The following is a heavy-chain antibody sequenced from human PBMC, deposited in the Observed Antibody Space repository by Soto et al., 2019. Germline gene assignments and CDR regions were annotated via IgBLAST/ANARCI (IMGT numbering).Heavy chain of an antibody. J-gene: IGHJ4*02. D-gene: IGHD3-22*01. Sequence: QVQLVQSGAEVKKPGSSVKVSCKASGGTFSSYAISWVRQAPGQGLEWMGGIIPIFGTANYAQKFQGRVTITADDSTSTAYMELSSLRSEDTAVYYCARGGYYYDSSGYYYEHSDYWGQGTLVTVSS. V-gene: IGHV1-69*12. CDR3: ARGGYYYDSSGYYYEHSDY. CDR2: IIPIFGTA. CDR1: GGTFSSYA.